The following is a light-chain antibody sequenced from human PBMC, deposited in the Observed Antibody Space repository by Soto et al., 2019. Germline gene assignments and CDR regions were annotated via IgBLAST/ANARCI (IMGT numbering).Light chain of an antibody. CDR3: QQSYPIPWT. Sequence: DIQMTQSPSSLSASVGDRVTITCRASQSISTFLSWYQHMPGKAPKLLIYAASSLRSGVPSRFSGSGSGTDFTLTISSLQPEDFANYYCQQSYPIPWTFGQGTKVEIK. J-gene: IGKJ1*01. CDR1: QSISTF. CDR2: AAS. V-gene: IGKV1-39*01.